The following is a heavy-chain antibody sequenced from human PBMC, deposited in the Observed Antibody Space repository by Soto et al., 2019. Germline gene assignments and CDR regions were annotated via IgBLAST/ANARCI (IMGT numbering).Heavy chain of an antibody. CDR2: IDPTDSKA. V-gene: IGHV5-10-1*01. Sequence: GESLKISCKVPGYTFSDYWIHWVRQTPGKGLEWMGRIDPTDSKAIYSPAFQGHVTISADKSITTIYLQWSSLKASDSAMYYCARRIEAQTGYYYYALDVWGQGTKVTFSS. J-gene: IGHJ6*02. CDR3: ARRIEAQTGYYYYALDV. CDR1: GYTFSDYW. D-gene: IGHD1-1*01.